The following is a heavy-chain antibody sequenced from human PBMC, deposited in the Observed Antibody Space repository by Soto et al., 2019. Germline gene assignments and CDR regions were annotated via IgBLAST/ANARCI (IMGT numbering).Heavy chain of an antibody. J-gene: IGHJ4*02. Sequence: ASVKVSCKASGYTFTGYYMHWERQAPGQGLEWMGWINPNSGGTYYAQKFQGWVTMTRDTSLSTAYMELSRLRSDDTAVYYCARANTVTTDFDYWGQGTLVNVSS. CDR2: INPNSGGT. V-gene: IGHV1-2*04. CDR3: ARANTVTTDFDY. D-gene: IGHD4-17*01. CDR1: GYTFTGYY.